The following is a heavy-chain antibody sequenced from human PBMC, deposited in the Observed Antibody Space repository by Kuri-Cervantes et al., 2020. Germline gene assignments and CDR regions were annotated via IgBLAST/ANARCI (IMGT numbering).Heavy chain of an antibody. CDR2: IYHGGSA. V-gene: IGHV4-38-2*01. Sequence: SQTLSLTCVVYGDSISNNYYWGWIRQPPGKGLEWIGSIYHGGSAYSYYNVSLKSRVSISPDTSKSQFSLRLSSVTAADTAVYYCARQVRADDAFPGHVDYWGRGTLVTVSS. CDR1: GDSISNNYY. CDR3: ARQVRADDAFPGHVDY. J-gene: IGHJ4*02. D-gene: IGHD1-1*01.